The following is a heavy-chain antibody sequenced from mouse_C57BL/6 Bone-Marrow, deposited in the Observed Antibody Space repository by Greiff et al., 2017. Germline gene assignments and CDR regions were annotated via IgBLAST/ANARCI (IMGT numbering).Heavy chain of an antibody. D-gene: IGHD2-2*01. CDR1: GYTFTSYW. CDR2: IHPNSGST. J-gene: IGHJ2*01. V-gene: IGHV1-64*01. CDR3: ARPFYYGYDY. Sequence: QVQLQQPGAELVKPGASVKLSCKASGYTFTSYWMHWVKQRPGQGLEWIGMIHPNSGSTNYNEKFKNKATLTVDKSSSTAYMQLSSLTSEDSAVYYCARPFYYGYDYWGQGTTLTVSS.